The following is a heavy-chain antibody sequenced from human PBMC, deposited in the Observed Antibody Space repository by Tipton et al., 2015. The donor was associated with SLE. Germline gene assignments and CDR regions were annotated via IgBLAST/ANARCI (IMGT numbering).Heavy chain of an antibody. D-gene: IGHD2-15*01. CDR2: IYYSGST. J-gene: IGHJ4*02. Sequence: TLSLTCTVSGGSISSYYWSWVRQPPGKGLEWIGSIYYSGSTYYNPSLKSRVTISVDRSKNQFSLKLSSVTAADTAVYYCARDRARVVDYWGQGTLVTVSS. CDR1: GGSISSYY. CDR3: ARDRARVVDY. V-gene: IGHV4-39*07.